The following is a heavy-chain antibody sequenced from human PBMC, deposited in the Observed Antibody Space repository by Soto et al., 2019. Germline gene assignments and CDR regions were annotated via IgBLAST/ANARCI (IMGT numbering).Heavy chain of an antibody. Sequence: AACGDSVYSSVIAVALKAPGKGLEWVAVIWYDGSNKYYADSVKGRFTISRDNSKNTLYLQMNSLRAEDTAVYYCARYIPGVRYYGMDVWGQGTTVTVPS. D-gene: IGHD2-2*01. J-gene: IGHJ6*02. CDR3: ARYIPGVRYYGMDV. V-gene: IGHV3-33*01. CDR1: GDSVYSSV. CDR2: IWYDGSNK.